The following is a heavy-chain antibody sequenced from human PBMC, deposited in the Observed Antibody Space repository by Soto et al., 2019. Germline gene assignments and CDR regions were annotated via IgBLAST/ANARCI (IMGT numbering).Heavy chain of an antibody. CDR3: ARRTGLLYSD. J-gene: IGHJ4*02. CDR2: IYPDDSDI. D-gene: IGHD2-21*01. Sequence: GETLKISCKGSGYSFKTYGVGWVRQMPGKGLEWMGVIYPDDSDIRYSPSFQGQVTISADKSISTAYLQWSSLKASDSGIYYCARRTGLLYSDWGQGTLVTVSS. V-gene: IGHV5-51*01. CDR1: GYSFKTYG.